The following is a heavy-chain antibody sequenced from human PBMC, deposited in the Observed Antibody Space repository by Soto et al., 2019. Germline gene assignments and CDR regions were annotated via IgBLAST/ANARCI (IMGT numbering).Heavy chain of an antibody. CDR2: IDWDDDK. D-gene: IGHD4-17*01. J-gene: IGHJ6*02. V-gene: IGHV2-70*01. CDR3: ARMTTVTTGRFDYYYYGMDV. CDR1: GFSLSTSGMC. Sequence: ESGPTLVNPTQTLTLTCTFSGFSLSTSGMCVSWIRQPPGKALEWLALIDWDDDKYYSTSLKTRLTISKDTSKNQVVLTMTNMDPVDTATYYCARMTTVTTGRFDYYYYGMDVWGQGTTVTVSS.